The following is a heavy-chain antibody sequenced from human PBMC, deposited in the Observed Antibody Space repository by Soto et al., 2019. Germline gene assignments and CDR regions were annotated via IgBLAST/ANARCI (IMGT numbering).Heavy chain of an antibody. Sequence: GGSLRLSCAASGFTFSSYAMSWVRQAPGKGLEWVSAISGSGGSTYYADSVKGRFTISRDNSKNTLYLQMNSLRAEDTAVYYCARAFGHSYGYDKDPADVWGQGTTVTVSS. V-gene: IGHV3-23*01. D-gene: IGHD5-18*01. CDR2: ISGSGGST. J-gene: IGHJ6*02. CDR3: ARAFGHSYGYDKDPADV. CDR1: GFTFSSYA.